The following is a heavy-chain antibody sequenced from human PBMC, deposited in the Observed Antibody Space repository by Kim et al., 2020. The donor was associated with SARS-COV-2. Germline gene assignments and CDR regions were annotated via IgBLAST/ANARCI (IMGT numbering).Heavy chain of an antibody. J-gene: IGHJ4*02. D-gene: IGHD3-10*01. Sequence: GGSLRLSCAASGFTFSSYAMSWVRQAPGKGLEWVSCISSSGGTTYYADSVKGRFTVSRDNSKNTLYLQMNSLGADDTAVYYCARVGGYCICSYAAGGGSPVDSWGQGTLVTVSS. CDR1: GFTFSSYA. CDR3: ARVGGYCICSYAAGGGSPVDS. V-gene: IGHV3-23*01. CDR2: ISSSGGTT.